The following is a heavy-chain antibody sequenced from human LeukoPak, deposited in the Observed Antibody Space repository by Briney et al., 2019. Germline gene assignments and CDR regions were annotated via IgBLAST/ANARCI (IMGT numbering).Heavy chain of an antibody. CDR3: ARGVTYCSSTSCYTLDY. J-gene: IGHJ4*02. V-gene: IGHV1-8*01. CDR1: GYTFSSSD. Sequence: ASVKVSCKASGYTFSSSDINWVRQATGQGLEWMGWMNPNSGNTGYVQKFQGRVTMTRNTSISTAYMELSSLRSEDTAAYYCARGVTYCSSTSCYTLDYWGQGTLVTVSS. D-gene: IGHD2-2*02. CDR2: MNPNSGNT.